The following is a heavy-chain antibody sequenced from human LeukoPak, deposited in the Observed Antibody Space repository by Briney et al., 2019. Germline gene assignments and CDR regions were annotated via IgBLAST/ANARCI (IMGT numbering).Heavy chain of an antibody. CDR3: ARESTTGTTAWWFDP. CDR1: GFTFSNAW. V-gene: IGHV3-21*01. CDR2: ISSSSSYI. Sequence: GGSLRLSCAASGFTFSNAWMSWVRQAPGKGLEWVSSISSSSSYIYYADSVKGRFTISRDNAKNSLYLQMNSLRAEDTAVYYCARESTTGTTAWWFDPWGQGTLVTVSS. J-gene: IGHJ5*02. D-gene: IGHD1-1*01.